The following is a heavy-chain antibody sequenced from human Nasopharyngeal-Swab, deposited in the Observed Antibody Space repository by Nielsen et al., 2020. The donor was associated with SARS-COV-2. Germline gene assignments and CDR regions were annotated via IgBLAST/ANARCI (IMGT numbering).Heavy chain of an antibody. J-gene: IGHJ5*02. CDR2: ISSSSSYI. D-gene: IGHD6-19*01. CDR3: ARDTIAVAENWFDP. Sequence: GESLKISCAASGFTFSSYSMNWVRQAPGKGLEWVSSISSSSSYIYYADSVKGRFTISRDNAKNSLYLQMNSLRAKDTAVYYCARDTIAVAENWFDPWGQGTLVTVSS. V-gene: IGHV3-21*01. CDR1: GFTFSSYS.